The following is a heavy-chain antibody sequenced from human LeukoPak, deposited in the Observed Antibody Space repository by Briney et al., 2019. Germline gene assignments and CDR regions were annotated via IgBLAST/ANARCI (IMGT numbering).Heavy chain of an antibody. CDR1: GGTFSSYA. V-gene: IGHV1-69*13. CDR3: ARAYYDSSGLYYYYYYGMDV. J-gene: IGHJ6*02. Sequence: SVKVSCKASGGTFSSYAISWVRQAPGQGLEWMGRIIPIFGTANYAQKFQGRVTITADESTSTAYMELSSLRSEDTAVYYCARAYYDSSGLYYYYYYGMDVWGQGTTVTVSS. CDR2: IIPIFGTA. D-gene: IGHD3-22*01.